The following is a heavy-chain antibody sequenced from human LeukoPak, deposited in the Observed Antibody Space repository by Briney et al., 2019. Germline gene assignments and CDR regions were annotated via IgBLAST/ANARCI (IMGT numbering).Heavy chain of an antibody. CDR2: ISGSGGST. CDR1: GFTFSSYA. D-gene: IGHD2-2*01. J-gene: IGHJ4*02. V-gene: IGHV3-23*01. Sequence: PGGSLRLSCAASGFTFSSYAMSWVRQAPGKGLEWVSAISGSGGSTYYADSVKGRLTISRDNSKNTLYLQMNSLRAEDTAVYYCAKFGGDRKYCSSTSCYSDTNYFDYWGQGTLVTVSS. CDR3: AKFGGDRKYCSSTSCYSDTNYFDY.